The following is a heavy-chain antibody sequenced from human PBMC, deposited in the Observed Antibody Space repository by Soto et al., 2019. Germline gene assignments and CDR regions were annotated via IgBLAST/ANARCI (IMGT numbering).Heavy chain of an antibody. CDR1: GFSFNTYT. V-gene: IGHV3-21*02. CDR2: SSSSRSSI. D-gene: IGHD3-10*01. J-gene: IGHJ4*02. CDR3: ASLSRFALDY. Sequence: EVQLVESGGGLVKPGGSLRLSCAASGFSFNTYTMNWVRQAPGKGLEWVSSSSSSRSSINYANSVKGRFTISRDNAKNLLYLQMNSLRGEDTAVYYCASLSRFALDYWGQGNMVTVSS.